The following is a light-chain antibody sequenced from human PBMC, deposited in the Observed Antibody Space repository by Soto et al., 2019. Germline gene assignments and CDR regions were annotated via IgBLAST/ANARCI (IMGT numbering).Light chain of an antibody. CDR1: QSVRSK. V-gene: IGKV3-15*01. CDR3: QQYNNWPHT. CDR2: GAS. Sequence: EIMMTHSPSTLSVSPGSRSNLSCRASQSVRSKLAWFQQKPGQAPRLLIYGASTRATGLPARFSGTGSGAELTITISSMQSEDFEVYYCQQYNNWPHTFGQGTRLEIK. J-gene: IGKJ5*01.